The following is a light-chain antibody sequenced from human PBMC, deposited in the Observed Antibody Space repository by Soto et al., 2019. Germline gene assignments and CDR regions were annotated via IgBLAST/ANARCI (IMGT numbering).Light chain of an antibody. J-gene: IGKJ1*01. CDR3: QQYGSSPPIT. CDR1: QSVGSY. V-gene: IGKV3-20*01. CDR2: GAS. Sequence: EIVLTQSPATLSLSPGERATLSCRASQSVGSYLAWYQQKPGQAPRLLIYGASTRATGIPARFSGSGSGTEFTLTISRLEPEDFAVYYCQQYGSSPPITFGQGTKGDIK.